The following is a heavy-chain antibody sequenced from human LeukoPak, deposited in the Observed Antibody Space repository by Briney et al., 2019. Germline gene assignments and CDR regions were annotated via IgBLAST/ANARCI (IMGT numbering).Heavy chain of an antibody. J-gene: IGHJ6*03. CDR3: ARESPYSGSYYYYYYYMDV. CDR1: GYTFTSYY. Sequence: APVKVSCKASGYTFTSYYMHWVRQAPGQGLEWMGIINPSGGSTSYAQKFQGRVTMTRDTSTSTVYMELSSLRSEDTAVYYCARESPYSGSYYYYYYYMDVWGKGTTVTVSS. D-gene: IGHD1-26*01. CDR2: INPSGGST. V-gene: IGHV1-46*01.